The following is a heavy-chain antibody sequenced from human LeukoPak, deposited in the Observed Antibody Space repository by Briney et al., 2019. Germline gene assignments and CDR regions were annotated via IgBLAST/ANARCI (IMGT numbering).Heavy chain of an antibody. V-gene: IGHV1-3*01. CDR2: INAGNGDT. D-gene: IGHD5-18*01. CDR3: AREDTAFDY. CDR1: GYTFTIYA. Sequence: ASVRVSFKASGYTFTIYAMHWVRQAPGQRLEWMGWINAGNGDTKYSQRLQGRVTISRDTSASTAYMELSSLRSEDTAVYYCAREDTAFDYWGQGTLVTVSS. J-gene: IGHJ4*02.